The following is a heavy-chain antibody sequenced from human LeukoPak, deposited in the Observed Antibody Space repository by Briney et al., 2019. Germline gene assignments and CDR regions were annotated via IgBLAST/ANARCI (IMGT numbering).Heavy chain of an antibody. CDR1: GFTFSTYA. V-gene: IGHV3-23*01. CDR3: ARNWRPDT. D-gene: IGHD3-3*01. J-gene: IGHJ5*02. CDR2: INTSGGGT. Sequence: PGGSLRLSCAASGFTFSTYALGWVRQSPGKGLEWVSVINTSGGGTYYTESVQGRFTISKDNTKDTLYLQMNGLRVEDTAVYYCARNWRPDTWGQGTLVTVSS.